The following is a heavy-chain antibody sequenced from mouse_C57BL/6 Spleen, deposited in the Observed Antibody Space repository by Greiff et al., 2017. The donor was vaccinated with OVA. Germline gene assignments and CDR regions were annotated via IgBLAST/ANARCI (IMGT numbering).Heavy chain of an antibody. CDR1: GFTFSDYY. Sequence: EVHLVESGGGLVQPGGSLKLSCAASGFTFSDYYMYWVRQTPEKRLEWVAYISNGGGSTYYPDTVKGRFTISRDNAKNTLYLQMSRLKSEDTAMYYCARRDGYYYFDVWGTGTTVTVSS. V-gene: IGHV5-12*01. CDR3: ARRDGYYYFDV. J-gene: IGHJ1*03. D-gene: IGHD2-3*01. CDR2: ISNGGGST.